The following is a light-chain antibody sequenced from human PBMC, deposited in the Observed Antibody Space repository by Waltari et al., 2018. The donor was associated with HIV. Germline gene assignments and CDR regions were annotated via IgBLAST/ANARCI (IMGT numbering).Light chain of an antibody. CDR1: QSVSNTY. CDR2: GAS. Sequence: EIVLTQSPGTLSLSPGERAALSCRASQSVSNTYLAWYQQKPGQAPRLLFYGASSRATGIPDRFSGSGSGTDFTLTISRLEPEDFAVYYCQQYGTSPITFGQGTRLDIK. V-gene: IGKV3-20*01. CDR3: QQYGTSPIT. J-gene: IGKJ5*01.